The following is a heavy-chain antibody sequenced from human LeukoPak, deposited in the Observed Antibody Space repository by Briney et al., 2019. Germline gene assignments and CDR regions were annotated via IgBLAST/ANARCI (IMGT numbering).Heavy chain of an antibody. Sequence: ASVKVSCKASGYTFTGYYMHWVRQAPGQGLEWMGWINPNSGGTNYAQKFQGRVTMTRDTSISTAYMELSRLRSDDTAVYYCARDFYYGSGSEHWFDPWGQGTLVTVSS. D-gene: IGHD3-10*01. CDR1: GYTFTGYY. J-gene: IGHJ5*02. V-gene: IGHV1-2*02. CDR3: ARDFYYGSGSEHWFDP. CDR2: INPNSGGT.